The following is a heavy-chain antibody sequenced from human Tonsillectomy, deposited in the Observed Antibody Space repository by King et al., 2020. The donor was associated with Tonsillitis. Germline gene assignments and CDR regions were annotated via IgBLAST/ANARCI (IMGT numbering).Heavy chain of an antibody. CDR2: VGASSSYI. D-gene: IGHD3-22*01. V-gene: IGHV3-21*01. Sequence: VQLVESGGGLVKPGGSLRLSCAASGFTFSDYSMNWVRQAPGKGLEWVSSVGASSSYIYYADSVKGRFTISRDNAKNSLYLQMNSLRAEDTAVYYCAWSESRVGVVVNWGQGTLVTVS. CDR1: GFTFSDYS. CDR3: AWSESRVGVVVN. J-gene: IGHJ4*02.